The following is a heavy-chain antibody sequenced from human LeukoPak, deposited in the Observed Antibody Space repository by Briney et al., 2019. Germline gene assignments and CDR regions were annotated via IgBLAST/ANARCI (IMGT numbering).Heavy chain of an antibody. J-gene: IGHJ4*02. CDR1: GFTFSSYA. Sequence: GGSLRLSCAASGFTFSSYAMHWVRQAPGKGLEWVAVISYDGSNKYYADSVKGRFTISRDNSKNTLYLQMNSLRAEDTAVYYCARDWGSEGYYFDYWGQGTLVTVFS. V-gene: IGHV3-30*04. CDR3: ARDWGSEGYYFDY. CDR2: ISYDGSNK. D-gene: IGHD3-16*01.